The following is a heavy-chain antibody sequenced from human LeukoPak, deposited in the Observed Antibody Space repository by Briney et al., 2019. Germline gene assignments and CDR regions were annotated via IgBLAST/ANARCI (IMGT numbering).Heavy chain of an antibody. J-gene: IGHJ4*02. CDR3: AREGGSYQESIDY. Sequence: EGSLRLSCAASGFTFSRYSMNWVRQAPGKGLEWVSYISTSGNIIYDADSVKGRFTISRDNAKNSLYLQMNSLRAEDTAVYYCAREGGSYQESIDYWGQGTLVTVSS. CDR2: ISTSGNII. V-gene: IGHV3-48*01. D-gene: IGHD1-26*01. CDR1: GFTFSRYS.